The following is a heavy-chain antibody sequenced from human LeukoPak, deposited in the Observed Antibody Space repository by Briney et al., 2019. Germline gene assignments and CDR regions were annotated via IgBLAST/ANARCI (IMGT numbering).Heavy chain of an antibody. J-gene: IGHJ6*03. D-gene: IGHD2-2*01. V-gene: IGHV1-69*13. CDR2: IIPIFGTA. CDR1: GGTFSSYA. Sequence: ASVKVSCKASGGTFSSYAISWVRQAPGQGLEWVGGIIPIFGTANYAQKFQGRVTITADESTSTAYMELSSLRSEDTAVYYCARSKYCSSTSCYKVGNYYYYMDVWGKGTTVTVSS. CDR3: ARSKYCSSTSCYKVGNYYYYMDV.